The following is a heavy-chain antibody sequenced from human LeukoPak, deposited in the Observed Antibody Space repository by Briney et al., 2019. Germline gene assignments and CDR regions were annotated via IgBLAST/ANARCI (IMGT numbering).Heavy chain of an antibody. Sequence: ETLSLTCTVSGGSIRSYYWSWIRQPPGKGLEWIGYIYYSGSTNFNPSLKSRVTISVDTSKNQFSLKLSSVTAADTAVYYCARGGLEYQLLSYFDYWGQGTLVTVSS. D-gene: IGHD2-2*01. CDR3: ARGGLEYQLLSYFDY. V-gene: IGHV4-59*01. CDR1: GGSIRSYY. J-gene: IGHJ4*02. CDR2: IYYSGST.